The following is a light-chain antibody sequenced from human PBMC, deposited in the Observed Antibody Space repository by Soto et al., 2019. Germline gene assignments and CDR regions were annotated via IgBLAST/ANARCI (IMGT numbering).Light chain of an antibody. CDR1: SSDFGGYNY. CDR2: DVS. CDR3: SSYTSSSTLDV. J-gene: IGLJ1*01. V-gene: IGLV2-14*01. Sequence: QSALTQPASVSGSPGQSITISCTGTSSDFGGYNYVSWYQQHPGKAPKLMIYDVSNRPSGVSNRFSGSKSGNTASLTISGLQAEDVADYYCSSYTSSSTLDVFGTGTKVTVL.